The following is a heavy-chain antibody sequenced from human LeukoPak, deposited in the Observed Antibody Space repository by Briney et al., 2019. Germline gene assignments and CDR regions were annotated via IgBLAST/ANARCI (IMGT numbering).Heavy chain of an antibody. V-gene: IGHV4-4*07. J-gene: IGHJ4*02. CDR1: GGSISSYY. CDR3: ARDPPYGSGNYYKDY. CDR2: IYTSGST. Sequence: PSETLSLTCTVSGGSISSYYWSWIRQPAGKGLEWIGRIYTSGSTNYNPSLKSRVTISVDTSKNQFSLKLSSVTAADTAVYYCARDPPYGSGNYYKDYWGQGTLVTVSS. D-gene: IGHD3-10*01.